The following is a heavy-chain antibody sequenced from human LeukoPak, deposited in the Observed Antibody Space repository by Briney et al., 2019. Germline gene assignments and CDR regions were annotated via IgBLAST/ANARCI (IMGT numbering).Heavy chain of an antibody. CDR1: GFTFRTYS. D-gene: IGHD3-10*01. CDR3: ARQVYYYGSMSYYNLPFDY. J-gene: IGHJ4*02. Sequence: GGSLRLSCAASGFTFRTYSMSWVRQAPGKGLEWVSSISSSSSYIYYADSLKGRFTISRDNAKNSLFLQMNSLRAEDTAMYYCARQVYYYGSMSYYNLPFDYWGQGTLVTVSS. CDR2: ISSSSSYI. V-gene: IGHV3-21*01.